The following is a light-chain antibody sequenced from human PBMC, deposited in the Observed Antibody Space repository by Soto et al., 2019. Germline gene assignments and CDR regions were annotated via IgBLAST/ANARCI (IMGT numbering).Light chain of an antibody. CDR1: SSDVGGYNS. CDR2: EVT. Sequence: QSALTQPASVSGSPGLSITISCTVTSSDVGGYNSVSWYQQHPGKSPKLLIHEVTDRPSGVSSRFSGSKSGNTASLTISGLQADDEADYYFSSYTSSDTLVFGTGTKVTVL. V-gene: IGLV2-14*01. J-gene: IGLJ1*01. CDR3: SSYTSSDTLV.